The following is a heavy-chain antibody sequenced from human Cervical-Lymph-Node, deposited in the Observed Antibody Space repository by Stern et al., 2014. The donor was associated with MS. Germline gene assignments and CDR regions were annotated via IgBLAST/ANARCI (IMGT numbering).Heavy chain of an antibody. Sequence: VQLVESGGGLVKPGGSLRLSCAASGFTVSDHYMSWIRQAPGKGLEWVSYISRMGSSTYYADSGKGRFTISRDNARDSLYLQMTSLRAEDTAVYYCAIDQSLTLRDIAAGAWGQGTLVIVSS. CDR3: AIDQSLTLRDIAAGA. D-gene: IGHD6-13*01. V-gene: IGHV3-11*01. CDR1: GFTVSDHY. J-gene: IGHJ5*02. CDR2: ISRMGSST.